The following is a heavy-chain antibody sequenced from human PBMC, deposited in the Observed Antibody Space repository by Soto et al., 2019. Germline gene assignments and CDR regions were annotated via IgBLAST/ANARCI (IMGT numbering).Heavy chain of an antibody. CDR1: GFTFSSYW. CDR3: TRGLAVADLSTDAFDI. Sequence: GGSLRLSCAASGFTFSSYWMSWVRQAPAKGPEWVANIKEDGSQKWYVDSVKGRFTISRDDSKSIAYLQMNSLKTEDTAVYYCTRGLAVADLSTDAFDIWGQGTMVTVSS. J-gene: IGHJ3*02. CDR2: IKEDGSQK. V-gene: IGHV3-7*05. D-gene: IGHD6-19*01.